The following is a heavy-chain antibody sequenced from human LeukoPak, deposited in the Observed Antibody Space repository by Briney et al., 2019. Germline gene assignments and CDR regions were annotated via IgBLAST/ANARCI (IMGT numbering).Heavy chain of an antibody. CDR3: ARGWARYYYDSSGYYYHPDFDY. Sequence: RASVKVSCKASGYTFTSYFIHLVRQAPGQGLEWMGIINPSGGSTNYAQKFQGRVTMTRDTSTSTAYMELSRLRSDDTAVYYCARGWARYYYDSSGYYYHPDFDYWGQGTLVTVSS. J-gene: IGHJ4*02. V-gene: IGHV1-46*01. D-gene: IGHD3-22*01. CDR1: GYTFTSYF. CDR2: INPSGGST.